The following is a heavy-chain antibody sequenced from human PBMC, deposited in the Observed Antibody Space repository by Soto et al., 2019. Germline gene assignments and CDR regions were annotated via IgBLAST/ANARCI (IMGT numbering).Heavy chain of an antibody. D-gene: IGHD3-3*01. CDR3: ARGLRFLEWFDY. Sequence: SETLSLTCAVSGGSISSGGYSWSWIRQPPGKGLEWIGYIYHSGSTYYNPSLKSRVTISVDRSKNQFSLKLGSVTAADTAVYYCARGLRFLEWFDYWGQGTLVTVSS. V-gene: IGHV4-30-2*01. J-gene: IGHJ4*02. CDR1: GGSISSGGYS. CDR2: IYHSGST.